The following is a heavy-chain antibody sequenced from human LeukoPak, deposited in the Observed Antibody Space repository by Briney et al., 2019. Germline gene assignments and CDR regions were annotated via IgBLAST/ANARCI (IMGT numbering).Heavy chain of an antibody. CDR3: ARDERPLGYCSSTSCYTYAFDI. V-gene: IGHV3-33*01. Sequence: GGSLRLSCAASGFTFSSYGMHWVRQAPGKGLEWVAVIWYDGSNKYYADSVKGRFTISRDNSKNTLYLQMNSLRAEDTAVYYCARDERPLGYCSSTSCYTYAFDIWGQGTLVTVSS. CDR2: IWYDGSNK. D-gene: IGHD2-2*02. CDR1: GFTFSSYG. J-gene: IGHJ3*02.